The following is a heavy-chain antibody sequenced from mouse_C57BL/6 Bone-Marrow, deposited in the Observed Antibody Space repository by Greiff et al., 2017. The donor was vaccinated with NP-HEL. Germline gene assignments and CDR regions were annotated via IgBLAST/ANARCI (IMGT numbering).Heavy chain of an antibody. Sequence: EVHLVESGGGLVKPGGSLKLSCAASGFTFSSYAMSWVRQTPEKRLEWVATISDGGSYTYYPDNVKGRFTISRDNAKNNLYLQMSHLKSEDTAMYYCARDPYYYGSSYTSYYAMDYWGQGTSVTVSS. CDR1: GFTFSSYA. CDR2: ISDGGSYT. V-gene: IGHV5-4*01. D-gene: IGHD1-1*01. CDR3: ARDPYYYGSSYTSYYAMDY. J-gene: IGHJ4*01.